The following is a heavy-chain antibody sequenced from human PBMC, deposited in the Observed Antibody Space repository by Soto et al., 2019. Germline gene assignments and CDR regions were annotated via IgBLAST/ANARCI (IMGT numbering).Heavy chain of an antibody. CDR3: ARMASSGTLNWFDP. CDR2: MNPGSGKT. CDR1: GYTFINHD. Sequence: VASVKVSCKASGYTFINHDISWVRQATGQGLEWMGWMNPGSGKTGYANKFQGRVTMTRDASTSTAHLELSSLTSEDTAVYYCARMASSGTLNWFDPWGQGTLVTVSS. V-gene: IGHV1-8*02. J-gene: IGHJ5*02.